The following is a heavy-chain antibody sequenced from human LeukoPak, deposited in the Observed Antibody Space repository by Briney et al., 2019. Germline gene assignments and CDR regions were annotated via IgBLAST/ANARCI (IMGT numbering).Heavy chain of an antibody. D-gene: IGHD1-26*01. CDR3: TRESGSYHGNDY. CDR2: INPNNGAT. CDR1: GYTFTGYY. Sequence: RASVKVSCKASGYTFTGYYMHWVRQAPGQGLEGMGWINPNNGATNYAQKLQGRVTITGDTSIGTAYMELSSLRSDDTAVYYCTRESGSYHGNDYWGQGTLVTVSS. J-gene: IGHJ4*02. V-gene: IGHV1-2*02.